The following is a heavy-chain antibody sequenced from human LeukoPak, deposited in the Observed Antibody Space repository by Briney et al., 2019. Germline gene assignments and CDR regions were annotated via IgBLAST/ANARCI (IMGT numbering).Heavy chain of an antibody. CDR1: GFTFSSYA. D-gene: IGHD6-13*01. J-gene: IGHJ4*02. CDR2: ISGSGGST. V-gene: IGHV3-23*01. CDR3: AKDPKGSRWERVGPGDY. Sequence: GGSLRLSCAASGFTFSSYAMSWVRQAPGKGLEWVSAISGSGGSTYYADSVKGRFTISRDNSKNTLYLQMNSLRAEDTAVYYCAKDPKGSRWERVGPGDYWGQGTLVTVSS.